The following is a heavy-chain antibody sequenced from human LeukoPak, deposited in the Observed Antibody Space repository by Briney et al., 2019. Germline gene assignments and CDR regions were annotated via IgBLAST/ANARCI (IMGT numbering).Heavy chain of an antibody. Sequence: GGSLRLSCAASGFTFSSYGMHWVRQAPGKGLEWVAFIRYDGSNKYYADSVEGRFTISRDNSKNTLYLQMNSLRAEDTAVYYCAKVATTVMATITSDYWGQGTLVTVSS. CDR1: GFTFSSYG. V-gene: IGHV3-30*02. J-gene: IGHJ4*02. CDR3: AKVATTVMATITSDY. CDR2: IRYDGSNK. D-gene: IGHD5-24*01.